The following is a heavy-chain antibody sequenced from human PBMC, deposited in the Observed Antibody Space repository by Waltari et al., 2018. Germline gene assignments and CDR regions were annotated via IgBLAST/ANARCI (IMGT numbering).Heavy chain of an antibody. D-gene: IGHD3-22*01. CDR1: GFTFDDYT. V-gene: IGHV3-43*01. CDR3: AKDMSPSRYDSSGYFDY. J-gene: IGHJ4*02. Sequence: EVQLVESGGVVVQPGGSLRLSCAASGFTFDDYTMHWVRPAPGTGLVGVLFIMCDGGSTDSADVGKGRFNISRDNSKSSLYLQMNGLRTEDTALYYCAKDMSPSRYDSSGYFDYWGQGTLVTVSS. CDR2: IMCDGGST.